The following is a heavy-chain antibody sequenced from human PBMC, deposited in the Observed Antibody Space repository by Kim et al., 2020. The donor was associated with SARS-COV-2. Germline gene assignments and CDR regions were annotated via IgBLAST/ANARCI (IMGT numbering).Heavy chain of an antibody. V-gene: IGHV1-69*13. CDR1: GGTFSSYA. CDR3: ARASVPGNPPDYFDY. CDR2: IIPIFGTA. Sequence: SVKVSCKASGGTFSSYAISWVRQAPGQGLEWMGGIIPIFGTANYAQKFQGRVTITADESTSTAYMELSSLRSEDTAVYYCARASVPGNPPDYFDYWGQGTLVTVSS. J-gene: IGHJ4*02. D-gene: IGHD1-1*01.